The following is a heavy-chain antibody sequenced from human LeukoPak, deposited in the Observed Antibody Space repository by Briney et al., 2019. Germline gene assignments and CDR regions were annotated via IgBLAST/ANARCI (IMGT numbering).Heavy chain of an antibody. CDR1: GFIFSDHY. D-gene: IGHD3-9*01. Sequence: GGSLRLSCAASGFIFSDHYMSWTRQAPGKGLEWVSAISGSGGSTYYADSVKGRFTISRDNSKNTLYLQMNSLRAEDTAVYYCAKGLFDYPLDYWGQGTLVTVSS. V-gene: IGHV3-23*01. J-gene: IGHJ4*02. CDR3: AKGLFDYPLDY. CDR2: ISGSGGST.